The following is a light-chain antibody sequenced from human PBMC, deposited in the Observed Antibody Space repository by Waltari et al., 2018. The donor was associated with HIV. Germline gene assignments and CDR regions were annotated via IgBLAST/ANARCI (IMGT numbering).Light chain of an antibody. CDR1: QSVSSSY. Sequence: EIVLTQSPGTLSLSPGERATLSCRASQSVSSSYLAWYQQNPGQAPRLLTYGASSRATGIPDRFSGSGSGTDFTLIISRLEPEDFAVYYCQQYGSSPPYTFGQGTKLEIK. CDR3: QQYGSSPPYT. V-gene: IGKV3-20*01. CDR2: GAS. J-gene: IGKJ2*01.